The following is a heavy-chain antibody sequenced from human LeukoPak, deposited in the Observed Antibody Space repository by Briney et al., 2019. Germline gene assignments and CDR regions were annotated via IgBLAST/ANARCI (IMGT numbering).Heavy chain of an antibody. CDR2: IYYSGST. J-gene: IGHJ4*02. CDR1: GFTYSSYA. V-gene: IGHV4-59*08. Sequence: PGGSLRLSCVASGFTYSSYAMSWIRQPPGKGLEWIGYIYYSGSTNYNPSLKSRVTISVDTSKDQFSLKVSSVTAADTAVYYCASNYYGSGSLDYWGQGNLVTVSS. CDR3: ASNYYGSGSLDY. D-gene: IGHD3-10*01.